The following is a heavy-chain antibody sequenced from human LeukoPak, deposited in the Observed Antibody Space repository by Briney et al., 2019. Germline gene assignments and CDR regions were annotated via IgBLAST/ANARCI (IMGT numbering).Heavy chain of an antibody. Sequence: SETLSLTCAVYGESLSKYYWTWIRQSPGKGLEWIGEINHRGSTNLNPSLKRRVTLSVDTSKHQLSLKLTSVTAADAAVYYCASSVGSTDYWGQGTLVTVSS. CDR2: INHRGST. J-gene: IGHJ4*02. CDR1: GESLSKYY. CDR3: ASSVGSTDY. V-gene: IGHV4-34*01. D-gene: IGHD1-26*01.